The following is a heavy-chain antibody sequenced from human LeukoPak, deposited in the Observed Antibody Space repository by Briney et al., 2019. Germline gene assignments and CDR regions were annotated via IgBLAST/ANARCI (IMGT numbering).Heavy chain of an antibody. J-gene: IGHJ4*02. CDR1: GFTFKLYW. CDR2: INDDGSDT. Sequence: AGGSLRLSCAASGFTFKLYWMHWVRQVPGKGPVWVARINDDGSDTVYADSVKGRFTISRDDATNMLFLQMNSLRGEDTAVYHCVRGGPSTWFWGQGTLVTVSS. V-gene: IGHV3-74*01. D-gene: IGHD3-22*01. CDR3: VRGGPSTWF.